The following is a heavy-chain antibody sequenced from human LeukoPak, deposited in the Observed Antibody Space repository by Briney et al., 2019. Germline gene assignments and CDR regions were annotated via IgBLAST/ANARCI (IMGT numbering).Heavy chain of an antibody. CDR1: GFTFSSYA. D-gene: IGHD6-19*01. CDR3: AKTTTGYSSGRFPGWPVDY. V-gene: IGHV3-23*01. J-gene: IGHJ4*02. Sequence: GGSLRLSCAASGFTFSSYAMYWVRQAPGKGLEWVSGIFGSGGSTHYADSVKGRFTIFRDNSKNTVYLQMNSLRAEDTAVYYCAKTTTGYSSGRFPGWPVDYWGQGTLVTVSS. CDR2: IFGSGGST.